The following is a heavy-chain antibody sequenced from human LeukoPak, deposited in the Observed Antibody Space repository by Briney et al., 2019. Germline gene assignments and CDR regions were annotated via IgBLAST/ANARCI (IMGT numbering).Heavy chain of an antibody. CDR2: IYYSGST. D-gene: IGHD3-22*01. CDR3: ARGASPDEPNYYDSSGYYPYYFDY. Sequence: SETLSLTCTVSGGSISSSSYYWGWIRQPPGKGLEWIGSIYYSGSTYYNPSLKSRVTISVDTSKNQFSLKLSSVTAADTAVYYCARGASPDEPNYYDSSGYYPYYFDYWGQGTLVTVSS. CDR1: GGSISSSSYY. V-gene: IGHV4-39*07. J-gene: IGHJ4*02.